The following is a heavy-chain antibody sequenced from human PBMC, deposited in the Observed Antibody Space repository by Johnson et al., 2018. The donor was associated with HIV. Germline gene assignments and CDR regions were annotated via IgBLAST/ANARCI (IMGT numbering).Heavy chain of an antibody. CDR2: INSDGSST. V-gene: IGHV3-74*01. J-gene: IGHJ3*02. CDR3: ARIPGSGWEHDAFDI. CDR1: GFTFSSYW. D-gene: IGHD6-19*01. Sequence: VQLVESGGGLVQPGGSLRLSCAASGFTFSSYWMHWVRQAPGKGLVWVSRINSDGSSTSYADSVKGRFTISRENAKNSLYRQMTSLGAEDTAVYYCARIPGSGWEHDAFDIWGQGTMVTVSS.